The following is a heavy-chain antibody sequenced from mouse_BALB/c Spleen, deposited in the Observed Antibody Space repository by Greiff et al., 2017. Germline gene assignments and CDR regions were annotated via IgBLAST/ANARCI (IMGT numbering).Heavy chain of an antibody. CDR1: GFAFSSYD. CDR2: ISSGGGST. J-gene: IGHJ4*01. D-gene: IGHD4-1*01. Sequence: DVQLVESGGGLVKPGGSLKLSCAASGFAFSSYDMSWVRQTPEKRLEWVAYISSGGGSTYYPDTVKGRFTISRDNAKNTLYLQMSSLKSEDTAMYYCARQLGRNAMDYWGQGTSVTVSS. V-gene: IGHV5-12-1*01. CDR3: ARQLGRNAMDY.